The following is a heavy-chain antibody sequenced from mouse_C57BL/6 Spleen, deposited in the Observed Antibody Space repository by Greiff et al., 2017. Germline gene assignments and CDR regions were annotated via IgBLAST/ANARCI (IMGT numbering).Heavy chain of an antibody. V-gene: IGHV7-3*01. CDR3: ARYSGVGPSYWYFDV. CDR1: GFTFTDYY. CDR2: IRNKTNGYTT. D-gene: IGHD1-1*01. Sequence: EVMLVESGGGLVQPGGSLSLSCAASGFTFTDYYMSWVRQPPGKALEWLGFIRNKTNGYTTEYSASVKGRFTISRDNSQSIPYLQMNALRAEDSATDYWARYSGVGPSYWYFDVWGTGTTVTVAS. J-gene: IGHJ1*03.